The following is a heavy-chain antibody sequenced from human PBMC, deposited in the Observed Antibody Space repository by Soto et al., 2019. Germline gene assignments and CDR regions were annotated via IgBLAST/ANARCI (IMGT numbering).Heavy chain of an antibody. CDR3: GKGQWLQYNYFDF. Sequence: GGSLRLSCAASGFSFAFYAMSWVRQAPGKGLEWVSTMSGNGEFTYHADSVKGRFTISRDNSKNTVYLQMNSLRAEDTALFYCGKGQWLQYNYFDFWGQGTQVTV. CDR2: MSGNGEFT. J-gene: IGHJ4*02. CDR1: GFSFAFYA. D-gene: IGHD5-12*01. V-gene: IGHV3-23*01.